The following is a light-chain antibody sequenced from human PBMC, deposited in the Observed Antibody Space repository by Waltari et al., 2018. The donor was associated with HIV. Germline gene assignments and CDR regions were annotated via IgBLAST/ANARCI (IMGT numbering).Light chain of an antibody. CDR2: GAS. CDR3: QYFTSTPTYT. CDR1: QPVNNNF. V-gene: IGKV3-20*01. Sequence: EVVLTQSPGTLSLSPGERVSLSCRANQPVNNNFLTWYQQKPGKAPMLLIYGASNRATDIPDRFSGFGSGTNFTLFISTLDPEDSALYFCQYFTSTPTYTFGQGTKLEIK. J-gene: IGKJ2*01.